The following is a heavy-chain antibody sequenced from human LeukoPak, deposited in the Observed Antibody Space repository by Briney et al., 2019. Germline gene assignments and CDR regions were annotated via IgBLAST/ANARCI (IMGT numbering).Heavy chain of an antibody. D-gene: IGHD3-10*01. V-gene: IGHV3-53*01. CDR3: ARENNFGSGMDV. CDR2: IYSGGST. J-gene: IGHJ6*02. Sequence: AGGSLRLSCAAPGFTFSSYGMNWVRQAPGKGLQWVSVIYSGGSTYYADSVKGRFTISRDNSKNTLHLQMNSLRAEDTAVYYCARENNFGSGMDVWGQGTTVTVSS. CDR1: GFTFSSYG.